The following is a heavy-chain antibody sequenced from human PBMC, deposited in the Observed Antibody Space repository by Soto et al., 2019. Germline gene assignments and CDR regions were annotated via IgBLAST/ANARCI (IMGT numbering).Heavy chain of an antibody. D-gene: IGHD2-15*01. CDR1: GFTFSSYA. Sequence: EVQLLESGGGLVQPGGSLRLSCAASGFTFSSYAMSWVRQAPGKGLEWVSAISGSGGSTYYADSVKGRFTVSRDNSKNTLYLQMNSLRAEDTAVYYCAKGGCSGGSCYKSDYWGQGTLVTVSS. CDR3: AKGGCSGGSCYKSDY. V-gene: IGHV3-23*01. J-gene: IGHJ4*02. CDR2: ISGSGGST.